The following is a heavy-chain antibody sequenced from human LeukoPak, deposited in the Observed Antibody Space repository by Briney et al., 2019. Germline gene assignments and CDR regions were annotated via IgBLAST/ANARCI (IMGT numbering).Heavy chain of an antibody. J-gene: IGHJ4*02. CDR3: AKDRGYYGSGTNSYYFDY. D-gene: IGHD3-10*01. V-gene: IGHV3-23*01. CDR1: GFTFDDYG. Sequence: GGSLRLSCAASGFTFDDYGMSWVRQAPGKGLEWVSAISGSGGSTYYADSVKGRFTISRDNSKNTLYLQMNSLRAEDTAVYYCAKDRGYYGSGTNSYYFDYWGQGTLVTVSS. CDR2: ISGSGGST.